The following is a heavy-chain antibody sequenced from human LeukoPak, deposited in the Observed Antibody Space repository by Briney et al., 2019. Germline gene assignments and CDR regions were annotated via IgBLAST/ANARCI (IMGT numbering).Heavy chain of an antibody. CDR1: GGSFSGYY. V-gene: IGHV4-34*01. CDR2: INHSGST. Sequence: PSETLSLTCAVYGGSFSGYYWGWIRQPPGKGLEWIGEINHSGSTNYNPSLKSRVTISVDTSKNQFSLKLSSVTAADTAVYYCARGWVTIFGVVIGPDYWGQGTLVTVSS. J-gene: IGHJ4*02. D-gene: IGHD3-3*01. CDR3: ARGWVTIFGVVIGPDY.